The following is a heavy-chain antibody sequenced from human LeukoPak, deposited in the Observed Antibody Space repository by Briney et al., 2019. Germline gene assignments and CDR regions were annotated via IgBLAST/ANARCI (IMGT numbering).Heavy chain of an antibody. Sequence: PGGSLRLSCSTSGFTFGDYAMSWVRQAPGKGLEWVGFIQAKAYGGATKYAASVNGRFSISRDDSQSIAKLQMNDLKTEDTAVYYCTRAPHPRCSSSGWYLDYWGQGTLVTVSS. D-gene: IGHD2-2*01. CDR1: GFTFGDYA. CDR2: IQAKAYGGAT. J-gene: IGHJ4*02. CDR3: TRAPHPRCSSSGWYLDY. V-gene: IGHV3-49*04.